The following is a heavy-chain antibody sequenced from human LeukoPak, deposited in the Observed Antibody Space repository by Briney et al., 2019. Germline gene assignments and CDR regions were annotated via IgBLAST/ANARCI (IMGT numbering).Heavy chain of an antibody. J-gene: IGHJ3*02. V-gene: IGHV4-4*02. CDR1: GGSISSSNW. Sequence: SETLSLTCAVSGGSISSSNWWSWVRQPPGKGLEWIGEIYHSGSTNYNPSLKSRVTISVDKSKNQFSLKLSSVTAADTAVYYCARAGRHCSGGYCPGAFDMWGQGTMVTVSS. CDR2: IYHSGST. CDR3: ARAGRHCSGGYCPGAFDM. D-gene: IGHD2-15*01.